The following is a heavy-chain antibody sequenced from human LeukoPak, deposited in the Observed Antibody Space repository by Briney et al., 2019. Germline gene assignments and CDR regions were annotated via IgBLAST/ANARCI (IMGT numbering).Heavy chain of an antibody. CDR3: ARLAWGVGPRRAFWDY. CDR2: ISYSGNT. V-gene: IGHV4-39*01. J-gene: IGHJ4*02. D-gene: IGHD1-26*01. CDR1: GGSIGSTSYY. Sequence: SETLSLTCSVSGGSIGSTSYYWGWIRQPPGKGLEWIGTISYSGNTFYNPSLKSRVTISVDTSKNQFSLKLSSVTAADTSVYYCARLAWGVGPRRAFWDYWGQGTLVTVSS.